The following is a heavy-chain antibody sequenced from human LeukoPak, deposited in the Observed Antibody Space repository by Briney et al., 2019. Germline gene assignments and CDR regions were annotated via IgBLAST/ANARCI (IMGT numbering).Heavy chain of an antibody. CDR3: ASSRLPGY. CDR1: GFTFSSYW. CDR2: IKEDGSVK. J-gene: IGHJ4*02. V-gene: IGHV3-7*01. Sequence: GGSLRLSRAASGFTFSSYWMNWVRQAPGKGLEWVAYIKEDGSVKSYADSMKGRFTISRDNAKNSLYLQMNSLRAEDTAVYYCASSRLPGYWGQGTLVTVSS.